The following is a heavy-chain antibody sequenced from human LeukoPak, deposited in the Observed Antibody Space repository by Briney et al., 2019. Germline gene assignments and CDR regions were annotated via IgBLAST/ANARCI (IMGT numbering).Heavy chain of an antibody. Sequence: ASVKVSCKASGYTFTGYYMHWVRQAPGQGLEWMGWINPNSGGTNYAQKFQGRVTMTRDTSISTAYMELSSLRSEDTAVYYCARGLYDSSGYYYYYYYMDVWGKGTTVTVSS. V-gene: IGHV1-2*02. D-gene: IGHD3-22*01. CDR3: ARGLYDSSGYYYYYYYMDV. CDR1: GYTFTGYY. J-gene: IGHJ6*03. CDR2: INPNSGGT.